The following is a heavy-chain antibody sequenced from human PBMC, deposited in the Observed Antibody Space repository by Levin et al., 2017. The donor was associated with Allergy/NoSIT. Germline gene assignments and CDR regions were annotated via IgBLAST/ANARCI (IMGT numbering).Heavy chain of an antibody. V-gene: IGHV3-9*01. CDR1: GFTFDDYA. J-gene: IGHJ3*02. CDR3: AKLTTRFSTPGGAFDI. D-gene: IGHD3-3*01. Sequence: GGSLRLSCAASGFTFDDYAMHWVRQAPGKGLEWVSGISWNSGSIGYADSVKGRFTISRDNAKNSLYLQMNSLRAEDTAVYYCAKLTTRFSTPGGAFDIWGQGTMVTVSS. CDR2: ISWNSGSI.